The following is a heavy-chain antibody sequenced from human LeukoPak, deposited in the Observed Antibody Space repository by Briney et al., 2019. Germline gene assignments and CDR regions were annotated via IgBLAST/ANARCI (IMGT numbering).Heavy chain of an antibody. CDR1: GFTFNTYA. CDR2: ISVSSGRT. D-gene: IGHD3-16*01. CDR3: AKGARLRLGEDFDY. Sequence: GGSLRLSCAASGFTFNTYAMNWVRQAPGKGLEWVSGISVSSGRTDYADSVKGRFTISRDNSKNTVYLQMNSLRAEDTAVYYCAKGARLRLGEDFDYWGQGTLVTVSS. V-gene: IGHV3-23*01. J-gene: IGHJ4*02.